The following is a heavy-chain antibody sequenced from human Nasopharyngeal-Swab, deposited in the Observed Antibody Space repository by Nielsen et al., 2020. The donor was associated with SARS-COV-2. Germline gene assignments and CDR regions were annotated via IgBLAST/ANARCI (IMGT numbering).Heavy chain of an antibody. CDR1: GDSIDRSSFY. CDR3: ARRQSSGWYGSFDY. CDR2: IFYNGNT. V-gene: IGHV4-39*01. D-gene: IGHD6-19*01. J-gene: IGHJ4*02. Sequence: SETLSLTCSVTGDSIDRSSFYWAWIRQPPGKGREWIGSIFYNGNTYYNPSLKSRVTISVDTSKNEFSVKLSSATAADTAVYYCARRQSSGWYGSFDYWGQGRLVTVSS.